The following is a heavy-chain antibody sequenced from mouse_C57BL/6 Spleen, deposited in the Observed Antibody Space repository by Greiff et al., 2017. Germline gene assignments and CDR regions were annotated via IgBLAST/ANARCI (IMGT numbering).Heavy chain of an antibody. CDR2: IDPSDSNT. D-gene: IGHD2-4*01. J-gene: IGHJ3*01. V-gene: IGHV1-50*01. CDR1: GYTFTSYW. Sequence: QVQLQQPGAELVKPGASVKLSCKASGYTFTSYWMQWVKQRPGQGLEWIGEIDPSDSNTKYNQTFKGKATLTVATSSSTAYMQLSSLTSEDSSVYYCARGGRYDYDGFAYWGQGTLVTVSA. CDR3: ARGGRYDYDGFAY.